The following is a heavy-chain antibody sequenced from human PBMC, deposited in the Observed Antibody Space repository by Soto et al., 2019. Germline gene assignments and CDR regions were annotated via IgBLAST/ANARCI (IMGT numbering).Heavy chain of an antibody. D-gene: IGHD3-10*01. CDR1: GYTFTSYY. Sequence: GASVKVSCKASGYTFTSYYMHWVRQAPGQGLERMGIINPSGGTTSYAQKFQGRVTMTRDTSTSTVYMELSSLRSEDTAAYYCARGYYGSGCYYSLSSYGMDVWGQGTPVTVSS. V-gene: IGHV1-46*01. J-gene: IGHJ6*02. CDR2: INPSGGTT. CDR3: ARGYYGSGCYYSLSSYGMDV.